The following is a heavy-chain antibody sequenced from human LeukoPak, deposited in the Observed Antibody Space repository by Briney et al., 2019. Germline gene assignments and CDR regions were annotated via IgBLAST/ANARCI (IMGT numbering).Heavy chain of an antibody. CDR3: ARALRYLDAFDI. J-gene: IGHJ3*02. CDR2: IYYSGST. D-gene: IGHD1-14*01. Sequence: SETLSLTCTVSGGSISSYYWSWIRQPPGKGLEWIGYIYYSGSTNYNPSLKSRVTISVDTSKNQFSLKLSSVTAADTAVYYCARALRYLDAFDIWGQGTMVTVSS. CDR1: GGSISSYY. V-gene: IGHV4-59*12.